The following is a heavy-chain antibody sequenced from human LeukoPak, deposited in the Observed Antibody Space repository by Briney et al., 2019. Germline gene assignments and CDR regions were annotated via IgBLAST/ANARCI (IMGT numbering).Heavy chain of an antibody. J-gene: IGHJ4*02. V-gene: IGHV3-7*01. D-gene: IGHD6-13*01. CDR3: ARDFAAAVG. Sequence: GGSLRLSCAASGFTFSNYWMSWVRQAPGKGLEWVANIRQDGGETYYVDSVGGRFIVSRDNAKNSVFLQMNSLRAEDTAVYYCARDFAAAVGWGQGTLVTVSS. CDR1: GFTFSNYW. CDR2: IRQDGGET.